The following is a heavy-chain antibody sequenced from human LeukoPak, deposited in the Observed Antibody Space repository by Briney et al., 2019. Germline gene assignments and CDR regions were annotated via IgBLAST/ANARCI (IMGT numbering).Heavy chain of an antibody. CDR3: ARGFISSWLYFDY. D-gene: IGHD6-13*01. Sequence: ASVKVSCKASGGTFSSYAISWVRQAPGQGLEWMGRIIPILGIANYAQKFRGRVTITADKSTSTAYMELSSLRSEDTAVYYCARGFISSWLYFDYWGQGTLVTVSS. V-gene: IGHV1-69*04. CDR1: GGTFSSYA. CDR2: IIPILGIA. J-gene: IGHJ4*02.